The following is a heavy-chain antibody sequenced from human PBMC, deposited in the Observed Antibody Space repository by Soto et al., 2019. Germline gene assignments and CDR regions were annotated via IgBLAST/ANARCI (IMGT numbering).Heavy chain of an antibody. CDR1: GYIFTNHD. V-gene: IGHV1-8*01. J-gene: IGHJ3*02. CDR3: AIAGSQTDALDI. D-gene: IGHD1-26*01. CDR2: MNPDTRNP. Sequence: QVQLVQSGAEVRKPGASLKVSCKASGYIFTNHDIHWVRQATGQGLEWMGWMNPDTRNPGYAKKHKGRVTMTTNTSINTAYMEPSSLPSEDTAMYYCAIAGSQTDALDIWGQGTMVTVSS.